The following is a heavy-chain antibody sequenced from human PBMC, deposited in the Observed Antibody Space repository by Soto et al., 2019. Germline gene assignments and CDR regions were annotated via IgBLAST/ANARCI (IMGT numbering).Heavy chain of an antibody. V-gene: IGHV1-3*05. J-gene: IGHJ6*02. CDR2: INAGNGNT. D-gene: IGHD6-13*01. Sequence: QVQLVQSGAEEKKPGASVKVSCKASGYTFTSYAMHWVRQAPGQRLEWMGWINAGNGNTKYSQKFQGRVTITRDTSASTGYMELSSLRSEDTAVYYCAREPIAAAVLDYYYGMDVWGQGTTVTVSS. CDR3: AREPIAAAVLDYYYGMDV. CDR1: GYTFTSYA.